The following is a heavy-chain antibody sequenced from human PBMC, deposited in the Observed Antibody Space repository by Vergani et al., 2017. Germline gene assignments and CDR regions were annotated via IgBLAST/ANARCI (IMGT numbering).Heavy chain of an antibody. CDR2: ISYDGSNK. CDR1: GFTFSSYA. D-gene: IGHD3-9*01. J-gene: IGHJ4*02. CDR3: ARDLEPSNYDILTGYYPFDY. V-gene: IGHV3-30-3*01. Sequence: QVQLVESGGGVVQPGRSLRLSCAASGFTFSSYAMHWVRQAPGKGLEWVAVISYDGSNKYYADSVQGRFTISRDNSKNTLYLQMNSLRAEDTAVYYCARDLEPSNYDILTGYYPFDYWGQGTLVTVSS.